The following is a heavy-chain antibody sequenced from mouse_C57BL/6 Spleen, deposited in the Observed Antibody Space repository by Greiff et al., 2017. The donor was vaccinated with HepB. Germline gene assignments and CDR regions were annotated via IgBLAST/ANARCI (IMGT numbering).Heavy chain of an antibody. CDR1: GFNIKDYY. CDR3: TTGGYYYGSSSAWFAY. Sequence: VQLKQSGAELVRPGASVKLSCTASGFNIKDYYMHWVKQRPEQGLEWIGRIDPEDGDTEYAPKFQGKATMTADTSSNTAYLQLSSLTSEDTAVYYCTTGGYYYGSSSAWFAYWGQGLWSLSLQ. J-gene: IGHJ3*01. CDR2: IDPEDGDT. D-gene: IGHD1-1*01. V-gene: IGHV14-1*01.